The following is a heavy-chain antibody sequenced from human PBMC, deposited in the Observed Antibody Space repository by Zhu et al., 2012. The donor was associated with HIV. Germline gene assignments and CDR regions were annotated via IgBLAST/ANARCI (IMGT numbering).Heavy chain of an antibody. CDR1: GYSISSGYY. CDR3: ARHDRDSSGYYWRGFDY. V-gene: IGHV4-38-2*01. Sequence: QVQLQESGPGLVKSSETLSLTCAVPGYSISSGYYWGWIRQPPGKGLEWIGNIYHSGSTYYNPSLKSRVTISVDTSKNQFSLKLSSVTAADTAVYYCARHDRDSSGYYWRGFDYWGQGTLVTVSS. CDR2: IYHSGST. J-gene: IGHJ4*02. D-gene: IGHD3-22*01.